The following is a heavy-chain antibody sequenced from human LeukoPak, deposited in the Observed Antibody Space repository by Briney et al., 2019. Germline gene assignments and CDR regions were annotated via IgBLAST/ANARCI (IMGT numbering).Heavy chain of an antibody. CDR2: INHSGST. J-gene: IGHJ4*02. V-gene: IGHV4-34*01. CDR1: GGSFSGYY. CDR3: ARVLSGVVIPPTRRDCFDS. Sequence: SETLSLTCAVYGGSFSGYYWSWIRQLPGEGLEWLGEINHSGSTNYNPSGKSRVTISVDTSKNQFSLKVKSVTAADTAVYYCARVLSGVVIPPTRRDCFDSWGEGTVVSVSS. D-gene: IGHD2-2*01.